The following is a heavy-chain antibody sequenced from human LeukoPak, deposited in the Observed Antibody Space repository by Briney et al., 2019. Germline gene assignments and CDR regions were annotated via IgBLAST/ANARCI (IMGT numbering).Heavy chain of an antibody. CDR2: IIPILGIA. V-gene: IGHV1-69*04. D-gene: IGHD3-22*01. J-gene: IGHJ4*02. Sequence: SVKVSCKASGGTFGSYAISWVRQAPGQGLEWMGRIIPILGIANYAQKFQGRVTISADKSTSTAYMELRSLRSDDTAVYYCAREAEYYDSSGYPYYFDYWGQGTLVTVSS. CDR3: AREAEYYDSSGYPYYFDY. CDR1: GGTFGSYA.